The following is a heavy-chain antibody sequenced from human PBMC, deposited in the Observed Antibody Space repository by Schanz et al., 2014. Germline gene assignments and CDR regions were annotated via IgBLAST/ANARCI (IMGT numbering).Heavy chain of an antibody. CDR3: AKSLESCPGGRCSRGYFDY. Sequence: QVQLVESGGGLVEPGGSLRLSCAASGFSFSDYYMSWIRQAPGKGLEWISFINTGSNYINYADSVKGRFTISRDNTKNSLFLQLNSLRADDTAVYYCAKSLESCPGGRCSRGYFDYWGQGTLVTVSS. V-gene: IGHV3-11*05. CDR2: INTGSNYI. CDR1: GFSFSDYY. J-gene: IGHJ4*02. D-gene: IGHD2-8*02.